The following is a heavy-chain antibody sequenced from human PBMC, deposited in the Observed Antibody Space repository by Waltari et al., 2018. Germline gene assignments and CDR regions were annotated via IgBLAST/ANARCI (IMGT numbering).Heavy chain of an antibody. Sequence: QVQLVQSGAEVKKPGASVKVSCKASGYTFTGYYMHWVRQAPGQGLEWMGRINPMFGITNYAQNFQGRLKITADKSTKTAYMELNSLRFDDTAIYYCTRDPPLGWGQGTQVTVSS. CDR2: INPMFGIT. D-gene: IGHD7-27*01. V-gene: IGHV1-2*06. CDR1: GYTFTGYY. CDR3: TRDPPLG. J-gene: IGHJ4*02.